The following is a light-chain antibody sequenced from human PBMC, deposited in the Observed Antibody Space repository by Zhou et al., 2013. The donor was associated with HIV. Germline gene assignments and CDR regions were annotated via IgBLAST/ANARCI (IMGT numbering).Light chain of an antibody. CDR2: AAS. CDR3: QQYYSYPPLT. J-gene: IGKJ4*01. V-gene: IGKV1-8*01. CDR1: QDISSY. Sequence: AIRMTQSPSSLSASTGDRVTITCRASQDISSYLAWYQQKPGKAPKLLIYAASTLQSGVPSRFSGSGSGTDFTLTISCLQSEDVATYYCQQYYSYPPLTFGGGTKVEIK.